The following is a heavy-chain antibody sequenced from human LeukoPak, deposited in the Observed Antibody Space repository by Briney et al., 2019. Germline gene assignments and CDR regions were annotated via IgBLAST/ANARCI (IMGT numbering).Heavy chain of an antibody. Sequence: GRSLRLSCAASGFTFSSYAMHWVRQAPGKGLEWVAVIPYDGSNKYYADSVKGRFTISRDNSKNTLYLQMNSLRAEDTAVYYCAKDLTGVLDYWGQGTLVTVSS. V-gene: IGHV3-30-3*01. D-gene: IGHD7-27*01. CDR3: AKDLTGVLDY. J-gene: IGHJ4*02. CDR1: GFTFSSYA. CDR2: IPYDGSNK.